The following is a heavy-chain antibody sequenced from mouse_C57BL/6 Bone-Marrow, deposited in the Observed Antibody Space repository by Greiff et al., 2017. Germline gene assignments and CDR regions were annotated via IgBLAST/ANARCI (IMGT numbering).Heavy chain of an antibody. CDR2: ISDGGSYT. D-gene: IGHD4-1*01. CDR3: AREWGLTSYAMDY. J-gene: IGHJ4*01. Sequence: EVHLVESGGGLVKPGGSLTLSCAASGFTFSSYAMSWVRQTPEKRLEWVATISDGGSYTYYPDNVKGRFTISRDNAKNNLYLQMSHLKSEDTAMYYCAREWGLTSYAMDYWGQGTSVTVSS. V-gene: IGHV5-4*01. CDR1: GFTFSSYA.